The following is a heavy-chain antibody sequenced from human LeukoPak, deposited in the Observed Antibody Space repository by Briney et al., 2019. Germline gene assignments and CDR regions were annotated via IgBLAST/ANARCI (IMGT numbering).Heavy chain of an antibody. CDR3: ARPVLYCSGGSCYPNYFDP. J-gene: IGHJ5*02. V-gene: IGHV4-59*08. CDR1: GGSISGHY. D-gene: IGHD2-15*01. CDR2: IYSSGST. Sequence: PSETLFLTCTVSGGSISGHYWSWIRQPPGKGLEWIGYIYSSGSTNYTPSLRSRLTISVDTSKNQFSLKLSSVTAADTAVYYCARPVLYCSGGSCYPNYFDPWGQGTLVTVSS.